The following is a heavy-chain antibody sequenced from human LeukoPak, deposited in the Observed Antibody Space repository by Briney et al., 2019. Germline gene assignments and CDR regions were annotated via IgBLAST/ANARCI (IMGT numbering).Heavy chain of an antibody. Sequence: GGSLRLSCAASGFTFSYYWIHWVRHAPGKGLVWVAHISRDGSDTTYADSVKGRFTISRDNAKNTVYLQMNSLRAEDTAVYYYIRDIYTGTNWYVGQGWFDPWGQGTLVTVSS. V-gene: IGHV3-74*01. CDR1: GFTFSYYW. CDR3: IRDIYTGTNWYVGQGWFDP. CDR2: ISRDGSDT. J-gene: IGHJ5*02. D-gene: IGHD6-13*01.